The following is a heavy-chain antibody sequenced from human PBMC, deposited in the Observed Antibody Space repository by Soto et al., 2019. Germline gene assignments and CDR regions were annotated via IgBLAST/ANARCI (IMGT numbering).Heavy chain of an antibody. V-gene: IGHV3-23*01. D-gene: IGHD3-22*01. J-gene: IGHJ3*02. Sequence: PGGSLRLSCAASGFTFSSYAMSWVRQAPGKGLEWVSAISGSGGASYYADSVEGRFTISRDNSKNTLCLQMNSLRAEDTAVYYCAKAAPIYYDSSGYPLNDAFDMWGQGTMVTVSS. CDR3: AKAAPIYYDSSGYPLNDAFDM. CDR1: GFTFSSYA. CDR2: ISGSGGAS.